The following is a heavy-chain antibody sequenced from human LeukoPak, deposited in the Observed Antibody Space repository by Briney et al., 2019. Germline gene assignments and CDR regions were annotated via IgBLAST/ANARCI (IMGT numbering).Heavy chain of an antibody. J-gene: IGHJ4*02. Sequence: ASQTLSLTCSVSGGSISSGGYYWSWIRQPPGKGLEWIGFIQDGGSTSYNSSLKSRVAISVDRAKNQFSLTLSSVTAADTAIYYCARDSPKRYSGSYFDYWGQGTLVTVSS. CDR1: GGSISSGGYY. CDR3: ARDSPKRYSGSYFDY. D-gene: IGHD1-26*01. CDR2: IQDGGST. V-gene: IGHV4-30-2*01.